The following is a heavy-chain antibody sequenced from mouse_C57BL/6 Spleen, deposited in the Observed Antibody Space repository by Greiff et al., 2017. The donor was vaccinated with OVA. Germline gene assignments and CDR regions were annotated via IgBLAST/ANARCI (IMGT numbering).Heavy chain of an antibody. CDR3: ARESSGPFAY. V-gene: IGHV1-81*01. Sequence: QVQLKQSGAELARPGASVKLSCKASGYTFTSYGISWVKQRTGQGLEWIGEIYPRSGNTYYNEKFKGKATLTADKSSSTAYMELRSLTSEDSAVYFCARESSGPFAYWGQGTLVTVSA. CDR1: GYTFTSYG. J-gene: IGHJ3*01. D-gene: IGHD3-2*02. CDR2: IYPRSGNT.